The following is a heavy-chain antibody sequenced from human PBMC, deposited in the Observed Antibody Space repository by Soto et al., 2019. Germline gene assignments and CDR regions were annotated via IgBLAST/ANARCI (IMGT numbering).Heavy chain of an antibody. CDR3: ASDLGCLGYDGMAV. CDR2: ISYDGDNK. D-gene: IGHD3-16*01. V-gene: IGHV3-30-3*01. J-gene: IGHJ6*02. CDR1: RFTFSNYA. Sequence: QVQLVESGGGVVQPGKSLRLSCAASRFTFSNYAVHWVRQAPGKGLDWVALISYDGDNKYYADSVKGRFTISRDNPRNTLYPQLNSLRAEDTAVYYCASDLGCLGYDGMAVWGQGTTVTVSS.